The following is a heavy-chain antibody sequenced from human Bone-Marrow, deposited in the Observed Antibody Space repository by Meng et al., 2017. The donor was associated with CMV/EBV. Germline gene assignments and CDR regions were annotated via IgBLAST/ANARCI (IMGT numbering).Heavy chain of an antibody. J-gene: IGHJ6*02. Sequence: GGSLRLSCAASGFIFSSYGMSWVRQAPGKGLEWVANIKQDGSEKYYVDSVKGRFTISRDNAKNSLYLQMNRLRAEDTAVYYCARDLSSGWYYYYYYGMDVWGQGTTVTVSS. CDR2: IKQDGSEK. CDR3: ARDLSSGWYYYYYYGMDV. D-gene: IGHD6-19*01. CDR1: GFIFSSYG. V-gene: IGHV3-7*03.